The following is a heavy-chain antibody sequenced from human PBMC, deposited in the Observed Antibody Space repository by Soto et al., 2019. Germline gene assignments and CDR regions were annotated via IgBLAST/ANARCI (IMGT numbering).Heavy chain of an antibody. J-gene: IGHJ6*02. V-gene: IGHV4-34*01. CDR3: ARGLIRPRPTYCSSTSCTPLYYYYGMDV. CDR2: INHSGST. CDR1: GGSFSGYY. Sequence: SETLSLTCAVYGGSFSGYYWSWIRQPPGKGLEWIGEINHSGSTNYNPSLKSRVTISVDTSKNQFSLKLSSVTAADTAVYYCARGLIRPRPTYCSSTSCTPLYYYYGMDVWGQGTTVTVSS. D-gene: IGHD2-2*01.